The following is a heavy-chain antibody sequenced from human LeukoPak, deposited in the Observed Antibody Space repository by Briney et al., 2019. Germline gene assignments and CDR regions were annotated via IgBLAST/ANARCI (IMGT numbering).Heavy chain of an antibody. Sequence: SETLSLTCTVSGGSISSHYWSWVRQPPGKGLEWIGLIHYSGNTNYNPSLKSRVIISIDTSKNQFSLKLSSVTASDTAVYYCARSLMYYDIWAGYSPQNLDYWGQGTLVTVPS. CDR3: ARSLMYYDIWAGYSPQNLDY. V-gene: IGHV4-59*11. J-gene: IGHJ4*02. CDR1: GGSISSHY. CDR2: IHYSGNT. D-gene: IGHD3-9*01.